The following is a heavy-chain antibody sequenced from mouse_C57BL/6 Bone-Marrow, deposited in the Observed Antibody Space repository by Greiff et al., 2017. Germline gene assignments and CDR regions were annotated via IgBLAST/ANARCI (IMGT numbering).Heavy chain of an antibody. V-gene: IGHV5-6*01. J-gene: IGHJ4*01. Sequence: EVMLVESGGDLVKPGGSLKLSCAASGFTFSSYGMSWVRQTPDTRLEWVATISSGGSYTYYPDSVKGRFTISRDNAKNTLYLQMSSLKSEDTAMYYCARDGTEAMDYWGQGTSVTVSS. D-gene: IGHD4-1*01. CDR2: ISSGGSYT. CDR3: ARDGTEAMDY. CDR1: GFTFSSYG.